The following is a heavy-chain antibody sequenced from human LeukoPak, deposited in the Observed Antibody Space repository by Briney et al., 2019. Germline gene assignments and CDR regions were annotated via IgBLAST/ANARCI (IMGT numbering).Heavy chain of an antibody. D-gene: IGHD3-10*01. Sequence: SETLSLTCTVSGGSISSYYWSWIRQPPGKGLEWIGYIYYSGSTNYNPSLKSRVTISVDTSKNQFSLKLSSVTAADTAVYYCARVEYYCGSGSYYNYRFDPWGQGTLVTVSS. V-gene: IGHV4-59*01. CDR1: GGSISSYY. CDR2: IYYSGST. CDR3: ARVEYYCGSGSYYNYRFDP. J-gene: IGHJ5*02.